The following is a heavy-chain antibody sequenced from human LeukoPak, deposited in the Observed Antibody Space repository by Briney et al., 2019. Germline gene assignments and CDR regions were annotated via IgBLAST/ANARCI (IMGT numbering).Heavy chain of an antibody. Sequence: SETLSLTCAVYGGSFTGYYWSWIRQPPGKGLEWIGSIYYSGSTYYNPSLKSRVTISVDTSKNQFSLKLSSVTAADTAVYYCARRVQQLSYYYYVDVWGKGTTVTVSS. CDR1: GGSFTGYY. J-gene: IGHJ6*03. V-gene: IGHV4-34*01. CDR2: IYYSGST. D-gene: IGHD6-13*01. CDR3: ARRVQQLSYYYYVDV.